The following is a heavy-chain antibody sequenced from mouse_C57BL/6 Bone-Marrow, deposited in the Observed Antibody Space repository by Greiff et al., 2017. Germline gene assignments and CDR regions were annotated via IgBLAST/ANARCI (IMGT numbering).Heavy chain of an antibody. CDR3: TRFHYDLYYYAMDY. Sequence: VKLQESGAELVRPGASVTLSCKASGYTFTDYEMHWVKQTPVHGLEWTGAIDPETGGTAYNQKFKGKAILTADKASSTAYMELRSLTSEDSAVYYCTRFHYDLYYYAMDYWGQGTSVTVSS. J-gene: IGHJ4*01. CDR1: GYTFTDYE. CDR2: IDPETGGT. D-gene: IGHD2-4*01. V-gene: IGHV1-15*01.